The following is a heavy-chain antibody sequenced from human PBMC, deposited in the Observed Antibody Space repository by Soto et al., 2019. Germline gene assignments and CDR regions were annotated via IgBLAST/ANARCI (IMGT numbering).Heavy chain of an antibody. V-gene: IGHV3-23*01. CDR3: AKDNVQLERRLARQAALVFFDY. CDR2: ISGSGGST. J-gene: IGHJ4*02. D-gene: IGHD1-1*01. CDR1: GFTFSSYA. Sequence: GGSLRLSCAASGFTFSSYAMSWVRQAPGKGLEWVSAISGSGGSTYYADSVKGRFTISRDNSKNTLYLQMNSLRAEDTAVYYCAKDNVQLERRLARQAALVFFDYWGQGTLVTVSS.